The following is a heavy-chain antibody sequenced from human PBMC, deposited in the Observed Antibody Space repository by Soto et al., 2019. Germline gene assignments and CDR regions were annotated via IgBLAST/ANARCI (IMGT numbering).Heavy chain of an antibody. J-gene: IGHJ4*02. CDR1: GFTFSSYA. V-gene: IGHV3-23*01. CDR3: AKDLEVYSNYFDY. D-gene: IGHD4-4*01. CDR2: ISGSGGRT. Sequence: GGSLRLSCAASGFTFSSYAMSWVRQAPGKGLEWVSAISGSGGRTYYADSLKGRFTISIDNSKNTLYLQMNSLRAEDTAVYYCAKDLEVYSNYFDYWGQGTLVTVSS.